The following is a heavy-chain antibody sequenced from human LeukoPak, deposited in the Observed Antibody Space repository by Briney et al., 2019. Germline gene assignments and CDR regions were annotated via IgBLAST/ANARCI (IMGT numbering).Heavy chain of an antibody. Sequence: SETLSLTRTVSGGSVSSGSYYWSWIRQPPGKGLEWIGYIYYSGSTSYNPSLKSRVTISVDTSKNQFSLKLSSVTAADTAVYYCARINCGGDCYIDYWGQGTLVTVSS. D-gene: IGHD2-21*02. CDR3: ARINCGGDCYIDY. J-gene: IGHJ4*02. CDR2: IYYSGST. V-gene: IGHV4-61*01. CDR1: GGSVSSGSYY.